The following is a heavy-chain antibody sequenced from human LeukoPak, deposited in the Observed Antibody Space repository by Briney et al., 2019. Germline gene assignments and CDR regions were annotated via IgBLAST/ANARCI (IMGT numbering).Heavy chain of an antibody. V-gene: IGHV4-59*01. Sequence: SETLSLTCTVSGGSISSYYWSWIRQPPGKGLEWIGYIYYSGSTNYNPSLKSRVTISVDTSKNQFSLKLSSVTAADTAVYCCASSWVVRDGYNKNDAFDIWGQGTMVTVSS. J-gene: IGHJ3*02. CDR3: ASSWVVRDGYNKNDAFDI. CDR2: IYYSGST. CDR1: GGSISSYY. D-gene: IGHD5-24*01.